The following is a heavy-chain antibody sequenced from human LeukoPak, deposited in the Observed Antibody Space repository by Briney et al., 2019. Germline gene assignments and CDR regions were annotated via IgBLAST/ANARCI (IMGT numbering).Heavy chain of an antibody. D-gene: IGHD3-9*01. CDR2: IYYSGST. CDR1: GVSISSGDYY. Sequence: SETLSLTCTVSGVSISSGDYYWSWIRQPPGKGLEWIGYIYYSGSTYYNPSLKSRVTISVDTSKNQFSLKLSSVTAADTAVYYCARSYDISPIDYWGQGTLVTVSS. J-gene: IGHJ4*02. V-gene: IGHV4-30-4*08. CDR3: ARSYDISPIDY.